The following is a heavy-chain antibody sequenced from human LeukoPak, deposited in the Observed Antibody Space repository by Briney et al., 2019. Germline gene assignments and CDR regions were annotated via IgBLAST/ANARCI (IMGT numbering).Heavy chain of an antibody. CDR2: ISAYNGNT. CDR3: ARSSLGTITAGPFDH. Sequence: ASVKVSCKASGYTFTSYGISWVRQAPGQGLEWMGWISAYNGNTNYAQKLQGRVTMTTDTSTTTAYMELRSLTSDDTALYYCARSSLGTITAGPFDHWGQGTLVTVSS. V-gene: IGHV1-18*01. D-gene: IGHD5-12*01. CDR1: GYTFTSYG. J-gene: IGHJ4*02.